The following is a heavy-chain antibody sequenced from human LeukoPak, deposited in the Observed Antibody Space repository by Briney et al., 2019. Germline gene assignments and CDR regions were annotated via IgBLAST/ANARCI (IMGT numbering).Heavy chain of an antibody. CDR2: IYYSGST. CDR3: ARGNVRYYFDY. CDR1: GGSISSGGYY. V-gene: IGHV4-31*03. J-gene: IGHJ4*02. Sequence: SETLSLTCTVSGGSISSGGYYWSWIRQHPGKGLEWIGYIYYSGSTYYNPSLKSRVTISVDTSKNQFSLKLSSVTAADTAVYYCARGNVRYYFDYWGQGTLVTASS. D-gene: IGHD4-11*01.